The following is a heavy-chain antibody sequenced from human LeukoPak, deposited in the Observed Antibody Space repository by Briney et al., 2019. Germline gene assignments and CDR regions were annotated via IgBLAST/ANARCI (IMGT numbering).Heavy chain of an antibody. CDR2: RKQDGSEK. D-gene: IGHD3-10*01. CDR3: ASTHYYGSGSFYKQNY. Sequence: PGGSLRLSCAAAGFTFSSYGMSCVRQAAGKVLGLGANRKQDGSEKYYVDAVKGRFTISRDNAKNSLYLQMNSLRAEDTAVYYCASTHYYGSGSFYKQNYWGQGTLVTVSS. J-gene: IGHJ4*02. V-gene: IGHV3-7*01. CDR1: GFTFSSYG.